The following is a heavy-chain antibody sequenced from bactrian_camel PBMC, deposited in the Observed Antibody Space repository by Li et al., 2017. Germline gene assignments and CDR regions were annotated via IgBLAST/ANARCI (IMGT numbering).Heavy chain of an antibody. D-gene: IGHD4*01. V-gene: IGHV3S53*01. CDR1: GNTYSTNC. Sequence: VQLVESGGGSEQPGGSLRLSCVATGNTYSTNCMAWFRQTPGREREGVAGIESDGSTSYADSVKGRFTISQDNAKNTVYLQMNSLKPEDTALYYCATDGRHSNYGRVEWTMFGFWGQGTQVTVS. CDR3: ATDGRHSNYGRVEWTMFGF. J-gene: IGHJ6*01. CDR2: IESDGST.